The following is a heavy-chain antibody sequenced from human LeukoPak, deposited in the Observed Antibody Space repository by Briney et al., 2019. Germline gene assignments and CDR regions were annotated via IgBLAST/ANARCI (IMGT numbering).Heavy chain of an antibody. V-gene: IGHV1-24*01. CDR3: ATASGSYNYHFDY. CDR2: FDPEDGET. J-gene: IGHJ4*02. CDR1: GYTLTELS. D-gene: IGHD1-26*01. Sequence: ASVKVSCTVSGYTLTELSMHWVRQAPGKGLEWMGGFDPEDGETIYAQKFQGRVTMTEDTSTDTAYMELSSLRSEDTAVYYCATASGSYNYHFDYWGQGTLVTVSS.